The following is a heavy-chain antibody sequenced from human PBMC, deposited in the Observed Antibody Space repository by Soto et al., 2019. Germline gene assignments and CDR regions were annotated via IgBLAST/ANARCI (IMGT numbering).Heavy chain of an antibody. J-gene: IGHJ5*02. CDR2: ISAYNGNT. CDR3: ARRGIAAAGTSEWVGLWFDP. V-gene: IGHV1-18*01. CDR1: GYTFTSYG. D-gene: IGHD6-13*01. Sequence: QVQLVQSGAEVKKPGASVKVSCKASGYTFTSYGISWVRQAPGQGLEWMGWISAYNGNTNYAQKLQGRVTMTTDTSTSTAFMEVRSLRSDDTAVYYCARRGIAAAGTSEWVGLWFDPWGQGTLVTVSS.